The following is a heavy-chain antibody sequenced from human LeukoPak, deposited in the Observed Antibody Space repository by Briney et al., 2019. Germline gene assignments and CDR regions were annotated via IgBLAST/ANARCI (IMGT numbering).Heavy chain of an antibody. CDR1: GGSFSGYY. D-gene: IGHD3-10*01. Sequence: SETLSLTCAVYGGSFSGYYWSWIRQPPGKGLEWIGEINHSGSTNYNPSLKSRVTISVDTSKNQFSLKLSSVTAADTAVYYCARVGGSGSYYRGYYYYYGMDVWGQGTTVTVSS. CDR2: INHSGST. V-gene: IGHV4-34*01. CDR3: ARVGGSGSYYRGYYYYYGMDV. J-gene: IGHJ6*02.